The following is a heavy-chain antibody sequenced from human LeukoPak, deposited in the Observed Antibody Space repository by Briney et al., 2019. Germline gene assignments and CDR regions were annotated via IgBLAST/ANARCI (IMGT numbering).Heavy chain of an antibody. CDR2: INHSGST. CDR1: GGSFRGYY. D-gene: IGHD5-24*01. V-gene: IGHV4-34*01. Sequence: SETLSLTCAVYGGSFRGYYWSWIRQPPGKGLEWIGDINHSGSTNYNPSLKSRVIISVDTSKNQFSLKLSSVTAADTAVYYCARGERWLQSAYCYYGMDVWGQGTTVTVSS. CDR3: ARGERWLQSAYCYYGMDV. J-gene: IGHJ6*02.